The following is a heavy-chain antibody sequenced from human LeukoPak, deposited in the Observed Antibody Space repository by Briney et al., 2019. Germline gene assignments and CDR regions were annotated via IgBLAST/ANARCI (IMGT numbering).Heavy chain of an antibody. CDR1: GFTFSDYG. J-gene: IGHJ4*02. CDR2: ISYDGSNN. Sequence: AGRSLRLSCAASGFTFSDYGMHWVRQAPGKGLDWVAVISYDGSNNYYADSVKGRFTISRDNSKNTLYLQLNSLRAEDTAVYHCARESYYYDASGYQRSLPGDYWGQGTLVTVSS. D-gene: IGHD3-22*01. V-gene: IGHV3-30*03. CDR3: ARESYYYDASGYQRSLPGDY.